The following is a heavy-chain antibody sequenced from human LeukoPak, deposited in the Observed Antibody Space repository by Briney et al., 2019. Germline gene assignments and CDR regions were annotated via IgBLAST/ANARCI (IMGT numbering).Heavy chain of an antibody. CDR3: AREKEGYCSRTSCYLDYYYYYMDV. V-gene: IGHV3-7*01. CDR2: IKQDGSEK. CDR1: GFTFSRYW. D-gene: IGHD2-2*01. J-gene: IGHJ6*03. Sequence: GGSLRLSCAASGFTFSRYWMTWVRQAPGKGLEWVANIKQDGSEKYYVDSVKGRFTISRDNAKNSLYLQMNSLRAEDTAVYYCAREKEGYCSRTSCYLDYYYYYMDVWGKGTTVTISS.